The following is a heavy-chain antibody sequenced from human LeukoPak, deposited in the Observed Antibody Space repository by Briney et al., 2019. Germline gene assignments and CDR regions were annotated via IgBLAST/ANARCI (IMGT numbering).Heavy chain of an antibody. Sequence: PGESLRLSCAASGFTFSSYAMSWVRQAPGKGLEWVSAISGSGGSTYYADSVKGRFTISRDNSKNTLYLQMNSLRAEDTAVYYCAKNGKENWNYDFDYWGQGTLVTVSS. D-gene: IGHD1-7*01. J-gene: IGHJ4*02. V-gene: IGHV3-23*01. CDR2: ISGSGGST. CDR1: GFTFSSYA. CDR3: AKNGKENWNYDFDY.